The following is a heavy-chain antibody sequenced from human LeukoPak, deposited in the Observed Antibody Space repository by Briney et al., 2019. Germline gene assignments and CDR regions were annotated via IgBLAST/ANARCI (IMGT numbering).Heavy chain of an antibody. CDR3: ARDPSGNLYFDY. Sequence: GGSLRLSCAASGFIVSNSYMSWVRQAPGKGLEWVSVLHTGGRTFYADSVMGRFTISTDNSKNTLFLQMNSLRAEDTAVYYCARDPSGNLYFDYWGQGALVTVSP. J-gene: IGHJ4*02. D-gene: IGHD6-19*01. CDR2: LHTGGRT. CDR1: GFIVSNSY. V-gene: IGHV3-53*01.